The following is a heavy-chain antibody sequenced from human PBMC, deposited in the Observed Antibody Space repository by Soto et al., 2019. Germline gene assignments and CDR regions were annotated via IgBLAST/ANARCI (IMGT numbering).Heavy chain of an antibody. CDR1: GFTFSGYN. CDR2: ISSSSGTI. J-gene: IGHJ4*02. V-gene: IGHV3-48*01. D-gene: IGHD3-22*01. Sequence: EVQLVESGGGLVQPGGSLRLSCAASGFTFSGYNMNWVRQAPGKGLEWVSYISSSSGTIYYAVSVKGRFTISRDNAKISLYLQMNCLRAEDTAVYYCAKPRGYYDSSGYPTPDYWGQGTLVTVSS. CDR3: AKPRGYYDSSGYPTPDY.